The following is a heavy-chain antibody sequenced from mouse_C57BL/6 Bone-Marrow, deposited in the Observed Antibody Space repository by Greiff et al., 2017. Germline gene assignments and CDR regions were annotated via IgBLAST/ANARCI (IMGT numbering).Heavy chain of an antibody. V-gene: IGHV14-3*01. CDR1: GFNIKNTY. Sequence: EVQLQQSVAELVRPGASVKLSCTASGFNIKNTYMHWVKQRPEQGLEWLGRIDPANGNTKYAPKFQGKATITADTSSNTAYLQLSSLTSEDTAIYYCAREPIPYYYGSSYGFFAYWGQGTLVTVSA. D-gene: IGHD1-1*01. CDR2: IDPANGNT. J-gene: IGHJ3*01. CDR3: AREPIPYYYGSSYGFFAY.